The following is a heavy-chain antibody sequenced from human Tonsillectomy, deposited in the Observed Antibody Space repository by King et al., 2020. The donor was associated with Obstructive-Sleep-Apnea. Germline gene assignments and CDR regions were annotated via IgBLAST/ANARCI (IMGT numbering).Heavy chain of an antibody. V-gene: IGHV3-23*04. Sequence: VQLVQSGGGLVQPGGSLRLSCAASGFTFSSYAINWVRQAPGKGLEWVSAISGSGVGTYYADSVKGRFTISRDNSKNTLYLKMNSLRAEDTAVYYCAKAYYGSGSYSYYYYGMDVWGQGTTVTVSS. CDR1: GFTFSSYA. J-gene: IGHJ6*02. CDR3: AKAYYGSGSYSYYYYGMDV. CDR2: ISGSGVGT. D-gene: IGHD3-10*01.